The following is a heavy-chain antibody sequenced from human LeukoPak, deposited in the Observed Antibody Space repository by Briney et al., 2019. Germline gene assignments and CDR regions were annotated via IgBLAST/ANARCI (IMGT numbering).Heavy chain of an antibody. V-gene: IGHV4-39*01. Sequence: SETLSLTCTVSGGSISSSSYYWGWLRQPPGKGLEWLGSIYYSGSTYYNPSLKSRVTISVDTSKNQFSLKLSSVTAADTAVYYCARHEKYSSSWYGSPYFDYWGQGTLVTVSS. CDR3: ARHEKYSSSWYGSPYFDY. J-gene: IGHJ4*02. CDR2: IYYSGST. D-gene: IGHD6-13*01. CDR1: GGSISSSSYY.